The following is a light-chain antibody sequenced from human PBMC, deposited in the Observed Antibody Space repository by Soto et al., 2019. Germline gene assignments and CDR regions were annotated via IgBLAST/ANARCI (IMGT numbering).Light chain of an antibody. Sequence: QYALTQPASVSGSPGQSITISCIGTSSDVGSYNLVSWYQQHPGKAPKLMIYEGSKRPSGVSSRFSGSKSGSTASLTISGLQAEDEADYYCCSYAGSRTLVLFGGGTKLTVL. J-gene: IGLJ2*01. CDR2: EGS. CDR3: CSYAGSRTLVL. V-gene: IGLV2-23*01. CDR1: SSDVGSYNL.